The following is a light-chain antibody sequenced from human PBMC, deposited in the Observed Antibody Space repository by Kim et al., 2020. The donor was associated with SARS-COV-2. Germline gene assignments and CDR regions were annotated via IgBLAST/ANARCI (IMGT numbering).Light chain of an antibody. Sequence: DIQMTQSPSSLSVSVGDRVTITCRASQSISSYLNWYQQKPGKAPKLLIYAASSLQSGVPSRFSGSGSGTDFTLTISSLQPEDFATYYCQQSYSTLLYSFGQGTKLEI. CDR2: AAS. CDR3: QQSYSTLLYS. V-gene: IGKV1-39*01. CDR1: QSISSY. J-gene: IGKJ2*03.